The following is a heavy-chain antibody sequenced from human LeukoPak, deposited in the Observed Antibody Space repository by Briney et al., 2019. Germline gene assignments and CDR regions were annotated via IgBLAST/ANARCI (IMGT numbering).Heavy chain of an antibody. CDR3: TSGLSVRRSNNTPVDY. D-gene: IGHD1-1*01. J-gene: IGHJ4*02. V-gene: IGHV3-73*01. CDR1: GFTFSGSA. Sequence: GGSLGLSCTASGFTFSGSAMHWVRQASGKGLEWVGRIRSKANSYATVYAASVKGRFTISRDDSKNTAYLQMNSLKTEDTAAYYCTSGLSVRRSNNTPVDYWGQGTLVTVSS. CDR2: IRSKANSYAT.